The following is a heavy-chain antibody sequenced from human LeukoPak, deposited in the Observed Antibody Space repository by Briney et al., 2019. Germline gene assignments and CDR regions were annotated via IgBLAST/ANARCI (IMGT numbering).Heavy chain of an antibody. CDR2: IKQDGSEK. CDR3: PRGTVVPAATYYYDSSGYFGY. CDR1: GFTFSSYW. J-gene: IGHJ4*02. Sequence: GGSLRLSCAASGFTFSSYWMSWVRQAPGKGLEWVANIKQDGSEKYYVDSVKGRFTISRDNAKNSLYLQMNSLRAEDTAEYYCPRGTVVPAATYYYDSSGYFGYWGQGTLVTVSS. V-gene: IGHV3-7*01. D-gene: IGHD3-22*01.